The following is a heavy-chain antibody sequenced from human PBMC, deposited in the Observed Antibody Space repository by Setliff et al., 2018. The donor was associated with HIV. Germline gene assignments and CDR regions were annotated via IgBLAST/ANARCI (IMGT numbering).Heavy chain of an antibody. CDR1: GFTFSYYG. D-gene: IGHD2-2*01. V-gene: IGHV3-33*06. J-gene: IGHJ4*02. CDR2: FWSNGYSK. Sequence: PGGSLRLSCAASGFTFSYYGIHWVRQAPGKGLEWVAVFWSNGYSKYYADSVKGRFTIARDNSKNTLYLQMDSLRAEDTAVYYCAKAGRGDIVVVPAARAPNPWGQGILVTAPRNTEAAPDYWGQGTLVTVSS. CDR3: AKAGRGDIVVVPAARAPNPWGQGILVTAPRNTEAAPDY.